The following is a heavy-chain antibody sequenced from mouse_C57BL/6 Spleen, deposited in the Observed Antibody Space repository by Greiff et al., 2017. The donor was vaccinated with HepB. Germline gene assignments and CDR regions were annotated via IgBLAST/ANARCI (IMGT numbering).Heavy chain of an antibody. CDR3: ARTWYYDAMDY. J-gene: IGHJ2*01. CDR2: IYPGNSDT. V-gene: IGHV1-5*01. CDR1: GYTFTSYW. D-gene: IGHD1-1*01. Sequence: VQLQQSGTVLARPGASVKMSCKTSGYTFTSYWMHWVKQRPGQGLEWIGAIYPGNSDTRYNQKFKGKAKMTAVTSASTAYMQLNSLTNEDSAVYYCARTWYYDAMDYWGQGTTLTVSS.